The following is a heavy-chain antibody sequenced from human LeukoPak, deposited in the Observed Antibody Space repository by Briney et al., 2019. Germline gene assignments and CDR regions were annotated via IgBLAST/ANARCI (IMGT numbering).Heavy chain of an antibody. D-gene: IGHD4-11*01. CDR1: GFTFSSYW. J-gene: IGHJ4*02. CDR2: IKQDGTET. CDR3: AREDHSNYEY. Sequence: GGSLRLSCAASGFTFSSYWMSWVRQAPGKGLEWVASIKQDGTETHYVDSVKGRFTISKDNAKNSLYLQLNSLRAEDTAVYYCAREDHSNYEYWGQGTLVTVSS. V-gene: IGHV3-7*03.